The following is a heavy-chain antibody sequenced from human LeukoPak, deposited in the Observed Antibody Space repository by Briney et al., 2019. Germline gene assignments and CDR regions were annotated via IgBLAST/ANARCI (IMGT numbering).Heavy chain of an antibody. V-gene: IGHV1-69*13. D-gene: IGHD3-22*01. CDR2: IIPIFGTA. Sequence: ASVKVSCKASGGTFSSYVISWVRQAPGQGLEWMGGIIPIFGTANYAQKFQGRVTITADESTSTANMELSSLRSEDTAVYYCAREARAYYYDSSGSHFDYWGQGTLVTVSS. CDR3: AREARAYYYDSSGSHFDY. J-gene: IGHJ4*02. CDR1: GGTFSSYV.